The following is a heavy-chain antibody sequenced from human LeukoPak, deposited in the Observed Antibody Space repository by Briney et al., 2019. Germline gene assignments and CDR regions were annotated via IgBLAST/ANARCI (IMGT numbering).Heavy chain of an antibody. J-gene: IGHJ4*02. V-gene: IGHV3-72*01. Sequence: GGSLRLSCAASGFTFSSYSMNWVRRAPGKGLEWVGRIRNKANSYTTEYAASVKGSFTISRDDSKNSLYLQMNSLKTEDTAVYYCASCSSLTIDYWGQGTLVTVSS. D-gene: IGHD4/OR15-4a*01. CDR2: IRNKANSYTT. CDR3: ASCSSLTIDY. CDR1: GFTFSSYS.